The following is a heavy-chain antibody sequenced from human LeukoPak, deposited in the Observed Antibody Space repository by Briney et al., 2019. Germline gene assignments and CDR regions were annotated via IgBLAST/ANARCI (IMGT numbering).Heavy chain of an antibody. CDR2: IHTSGST. Sequence: SETLSLTCTVSGGSISSGSYHWSWIRQPAGKGLEWIGRIHTSGSTNYNPSLKSRVTMSVDTSKNQFSLKLSSVTAADTAVYYCARYCGSTNCYVDAFDIWGQGTVVTVSS. D-gene: IGHD2-2*01. CDR1: GGSISSGSYH. J-gene: IGHJ3*02. CDR3: ARYCGSTNCYVDAFDI. V-gene: IGHV4-61*02.